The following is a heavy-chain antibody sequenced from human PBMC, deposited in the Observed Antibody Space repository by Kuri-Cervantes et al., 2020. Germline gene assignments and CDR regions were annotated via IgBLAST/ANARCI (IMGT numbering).Heavy chain of an antibody. D-gene: IGHD3-10*01. CDR2: IIPILGIA. CDR3: ARVGRLGQARGGSWFDP. CDR1: GYTFTSYG. V-gene: IGHV1-69*10. Sequence: SVKVSCKASGYTFTSYGISWVRQAPGQGLEWMGWIIPILGIANYAQKFQGRVTITADKSTSTAYMELGSLRSDDTAVYYCARVGRLGQARGGSWFDPWGQGTLVTVSS. J-gene: IGHJ5*02.